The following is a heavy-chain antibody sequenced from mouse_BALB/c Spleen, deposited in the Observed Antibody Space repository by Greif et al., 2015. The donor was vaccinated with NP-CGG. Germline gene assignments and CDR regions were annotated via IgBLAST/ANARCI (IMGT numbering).Heavy chain of an antibody. Sequence: EVKLMESGPSLVKPSQTLSLTCSVTGDSITSGYWNWIRKFPGNKLEYMGYISYSGSTYYSPSLKSRISITRDTSKNQYYLQLNSVTTEDTATYYCARYYYGSSYYFDYWGQGTTLTVSS. V-gene: IGHV3-8*02. J-gene: IGHJ2*01. D-gene: IGHD1-1*01. CDR1: GDSITSGY. CDR2: ISYSGST. CDR3: ARYYYGSSYYFDY.